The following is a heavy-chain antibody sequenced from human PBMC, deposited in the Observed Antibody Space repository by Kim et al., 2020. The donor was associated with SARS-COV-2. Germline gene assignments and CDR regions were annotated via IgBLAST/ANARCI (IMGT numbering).Heavy chain of an antibody. J-gene: IGHJ5*02. D-gene: IGHD6-13*01. V-gene: IGHV3-23*01. CDR2: IIASGEST. CDR1: GFTFRSYA. CDR3: AKSWAAAGVGDWFDR. Sequence: GGFLRLSCAASGFTFRSYAMSWLRQAPGKGLEWVSVIIASGESTYYADSVKGRSTISRDNSKNTLYLQMNSLRADDPAVYYCAKSWAAAGVGDWFDRWGQGTLVTVSS.